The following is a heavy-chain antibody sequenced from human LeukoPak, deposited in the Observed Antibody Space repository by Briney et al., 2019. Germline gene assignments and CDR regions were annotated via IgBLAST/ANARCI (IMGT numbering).Heavy chain of an antibody. Sequence: GASVRVSCKASGYTFTSYDIKWVRQATGQGLDWMGWMNPNSGNTGYAQKFQGRVTMTRNHSISTAYMELSSLRSEDTAVYYCARGRGKAAAGKKNWFDPWGQGTLVTVSS. CDR3: ARGRGKAAAGKKNWFDP. V-gene: IGHV1-8*01. CDR2: MNPNSGNT. J-gene: IGHJ5*02. CDR1: GYTFTSYD. D-gene: IGHD6-13*01.